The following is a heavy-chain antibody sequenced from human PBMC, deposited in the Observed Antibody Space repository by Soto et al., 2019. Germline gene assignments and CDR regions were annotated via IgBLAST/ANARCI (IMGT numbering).Heavy chain of an antibody. CDR3: ARDRTSSGYYYFDY. CDR1: CGSITSYY. D-gene: IGHD3-22*01. Sequence: SETLSLTCIVSCGSITSYYWSWIRQPPGKGLEWIGYIYNSGSTKYNPSLKSRVTISVDTSRNQFSLKLSSVTAADTAMYYCARDRTSSGYYYFDYWGQGTLVTVSS. J-gene: IGHJ4*02. V-gene: IGHV4-59*01. CDR2: IYNSGST.